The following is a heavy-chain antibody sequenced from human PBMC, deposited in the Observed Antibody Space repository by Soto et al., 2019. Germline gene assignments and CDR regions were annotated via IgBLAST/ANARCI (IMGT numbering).Heavy chain of an antibody. CDR2: ISGSGGSI. CDR3: VRDRSGSYLEGFDY. D-gene: IGHD1-26*01. V-gene: IGHV3-23*01. J-gene: IGHJ4*02. CDR1: GFTLSINV. Sequence: EVRLLESGGGLVQPGGSLRLSCEVSGFTLSINVMTWVRQAPGKGLEWVSVISGSGGSIYYADSVKGRFTISRDNARNSLFLEMKSLRSEDTAVYSCVRDRSGSYLEGFDYWGQGTLVTVSS.